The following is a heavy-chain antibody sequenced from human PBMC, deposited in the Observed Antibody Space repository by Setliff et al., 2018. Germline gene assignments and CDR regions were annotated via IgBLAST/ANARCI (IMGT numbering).Heavy chain of an antibody. Sequence: GGSLRLSCAASGFTFSSYAMSWVRQAPGKGLEWVPAISGSEKYYVDSVKGRFTISRDNAKNTLYLQMNSLRAEDTAVYYCVKDRYCSDASCSPDYFDYWGQGTLVTVSS. V-gene: IGHV3-23*01. D-gene: IGHD2-15*01. J-gene: IGHJ4*02. CDR1: GFTFSSYA. CDR2: ISGSEK. CDR3: VKDRYCSDASCSPDYFDY.